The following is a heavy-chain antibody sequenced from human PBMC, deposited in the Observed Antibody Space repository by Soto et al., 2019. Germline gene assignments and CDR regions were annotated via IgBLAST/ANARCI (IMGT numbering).Heavy chain of an antibody. CDR3: AKGRGGSGSLTPRVDF. D-gene: IGHD3-10*01. CDR2: ISGGGDTT. J-gene: IGHJ4*02. V-gene: IGHV3-23*01. CDR1: GFTFNNYA. Sequence: EVQLLESGGGLVQPGGSLRISCAASGFTFNNYAMTWVRQAPGKGLEWGSAISGGGDTTSYADSVKGRFTVTRDGSKNTLYLQMGSLRAEDTALYYCAKGRGGSGSLTPRVDFWGQGTLVTVSS.